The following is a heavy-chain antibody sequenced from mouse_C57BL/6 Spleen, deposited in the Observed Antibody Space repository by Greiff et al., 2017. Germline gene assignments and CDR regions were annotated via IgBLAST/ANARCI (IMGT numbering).Heavy chain of an antibody. J-gene: IGHJ1*03. CDR2: IDPANGNT. Sequence: EVQLQQSVAELVRPGASVKLSCTASGFNIKNTYMHWVKQRPEQGLEWIGRIDPANGNTKYAPKFQGMATITADTSSNTAYLQLSSLTSEDTAIYYCARSRTTVVATGYFDVWGTGTTVTVSS. CDR1: GFNIKNTY. D-gene: IGHD1-1*01. V-gene: IGHV14-3*01. CDR3: ARSRTTVVATGYFDV.